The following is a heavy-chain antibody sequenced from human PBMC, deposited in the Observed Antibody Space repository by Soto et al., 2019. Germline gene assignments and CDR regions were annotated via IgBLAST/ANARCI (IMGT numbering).Heavy chain of an antibody. J-gene: IGHJ4*02. D-gene: IGHD2-2*01. V-gene: IGHV5-51*01. CDR1: GCSLTSYW. CDR2: IYPGDSDT. CDR3: ARLYCISTSCHDGYDY. Sequence: GESLKISGKGSGCSLTSYWIGWVRQMPGKGLEWMGIIYPGDSDTRYSPSFQGQATISADKSISTAYLPWSSLKASDTAMYYCARLYCISTSCHDGYDYWGLGTLVTVSS.